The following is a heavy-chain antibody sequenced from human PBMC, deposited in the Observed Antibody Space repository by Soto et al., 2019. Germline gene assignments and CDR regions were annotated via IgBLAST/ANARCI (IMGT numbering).Heavy chain of an antibody. Sequence: EVQLLESGGGLVQPGGSLRLSCAASGFTFGSYAMSWVRQAPGKGLEWVSAINGGGDSTYYADSVKGRFTISRDHSKNTLYLQMNSLRAEDTAVYYCATSSRFLDWSYTNWGQGTLVTVSS. D-gene: IGHD3-3*01. CDR3: ATSSRFLDWSYTN. J-gene: IGHJ4*02. V-gene: IGHV3-23*01. CDR2: INGGGDST. CDR1: GFTFGSYA.